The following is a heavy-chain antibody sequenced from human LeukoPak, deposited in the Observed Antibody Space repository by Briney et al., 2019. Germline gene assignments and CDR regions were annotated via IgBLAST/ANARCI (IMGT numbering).Heavy chain of an antibody. CDR2: IYYSGTT. J-gene: IGHJ4*02. D-gene: IGHD6-13*01. CDR3: ARGVYIAAAQYGY. V-gene: IGHV4-59*01. CDR1: GGSISSYY. Sequence: PSETLSLTCTVSGGSISSYYWSWIRQPPGKGLEWIGYIYYSGTTNYNPSLKSGVTISVKTSKKQFSLKLSSVTAADTAVYYCARGVYIAAAQYGYWGQGTLVTVSS.